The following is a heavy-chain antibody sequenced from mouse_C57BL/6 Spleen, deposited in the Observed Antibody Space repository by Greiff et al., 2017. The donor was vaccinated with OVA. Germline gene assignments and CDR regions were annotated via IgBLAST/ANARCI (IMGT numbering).Heavy chain of an antibody. CDR3: AKEAGYSNFEGFAY. CDR1: GYTFTSYW. V-gene: IGHV1-69*01. D-gene: IGHD2-5*01. CDR2: IDPSDSYT. J-gene: IGHJ3*01. Sequence: QVQLQQPGAELVMPGASVKLSCKASGYTFTSYWMHWVKQRPGQGLEWIGEIDPSDSYTNYNQKFKGKSTLTVDKSSSSAYMQLSSLTSGDSAVYYCAKEAGYSNFEGFAYWGQGTLVTVSA.